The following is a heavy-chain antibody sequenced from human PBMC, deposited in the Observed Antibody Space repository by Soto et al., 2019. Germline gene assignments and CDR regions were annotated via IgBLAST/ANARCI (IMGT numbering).Heavy chain of an antibody. V-gene: IGHV1-69*01. Sequence: QVQLVQSGAEVKKPGSSVKVSCKASGGTFSSYAISWVRQAPGQGREWMGGIIPIFGIANYAQKFQGRVTITADESTSTAYMELRSLRSEDTAVYYCARAASYSSGWPPFDYWGQGTLVTVSS. CDR2: IIPIFGIA. D-gene: IGHD6-19*01. CDR3: ARAASYSSGWPPFDY. CDR1: GGTFSSYA. J-gene: IGHJ4*02.